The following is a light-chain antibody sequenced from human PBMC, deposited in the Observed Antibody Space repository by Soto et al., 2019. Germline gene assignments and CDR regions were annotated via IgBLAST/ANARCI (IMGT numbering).Light chain of an antibody. CDR1: SGHSSYA. J-gene: IGLJ2*01. V-gene: IGLV4-69*01. CDR2: LNSDGSH. Sequence: QAVVTQSPSASASLGASVKLTCTLSSGHSSYAIAWHQQQPEKGPRYLMKLNSDGSHSKGDGIPDRFSGSSSGAERYLTISRLQSEDEADYSCQTWGTGVVFGGGTKVTVL. CDR3: QTWGTGVV.